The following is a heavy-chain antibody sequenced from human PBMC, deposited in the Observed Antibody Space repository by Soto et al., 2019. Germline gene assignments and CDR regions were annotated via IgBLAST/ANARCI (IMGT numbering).Heavy chain of an antibody. CDR1: GFTFSIYE. D-gene: IGHD1-26*01. V-gene: IGHV3-48*03. J-gene: IGHJ1*01. CDR3: ANLAVVGATA. Sequence: GGSLRLSCAASGFTFSIYEMNWVRQAPGKGLEWVSYISSSGSTIYYADSVKGRFTTSRDNAKNSLYLQMNSLRAEDTAVYYCANLAVVGATAWGQGTLVTVSS. CDR2: ISSSGSTI.